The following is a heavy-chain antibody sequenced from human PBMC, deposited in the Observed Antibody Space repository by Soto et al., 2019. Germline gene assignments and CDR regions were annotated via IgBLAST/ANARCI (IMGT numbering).Heavy chain of an antibody. CDR3: ARDKARQQLGGNYYYIMDV. V-gene: IGHV1-69*12. CDR2: IMPVFPTA. Sequence: QVQLVQSGAEVKKPGSSVKVSCKTSGGTFRTSAISWVRQAPGQGLEWMGGIMPVFPTADYAQKFQGRVTITADESTSTAYMGLSSLRSEDTAVYYCARDKARQQLGGNYYYIMDVWGQWTTVTVSS. J-gene: IGHJ6*01. CDR1: GGTFRTSA. D-gene: IGHD3-3*02.